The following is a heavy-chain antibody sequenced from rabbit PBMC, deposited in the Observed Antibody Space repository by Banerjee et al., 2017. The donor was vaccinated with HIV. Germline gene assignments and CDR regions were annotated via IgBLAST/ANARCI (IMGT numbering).Heavy chain of an antibody. V-gene: IGHV1S40*01. Sequence: QSLEESGGGLVQPGGSLKLSCKASGFDFNDYFMSWVRQAPGKGLEWIACINTISGDTVYATWAKGRFTISRPSSTTVTLQMTSLTAADTATYFCARDDAGNKYYYFNLWGQGTLVTVS. CDR1: GFDFNDYF. CDR3: ARDDAGNKYYYFNL. D-gene: IGHD4-2*01. CDR2: INTISGDT. J-gene: IGHJ4*01.